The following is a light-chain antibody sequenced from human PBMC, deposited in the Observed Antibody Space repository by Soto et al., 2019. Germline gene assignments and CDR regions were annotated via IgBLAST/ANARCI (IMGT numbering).Light chain of an antibody. CDR3: QQYYSSPLL. CDR2: WAS. V-gene: IGKV4-1*01. CDR1: QSVLYSSNNKNY. J-gene: IGKJ3*01. Sequence: DIVMTQSPDSLAVSLGERATINCKSSQSVLYSSNNKNYLAWYQQKPGQPPKLLIYWASTRESGVPDRFSGSGSGADFTLTISSLQAEDGAVYYCQQYYSSPLLFGPGTKVDIK.